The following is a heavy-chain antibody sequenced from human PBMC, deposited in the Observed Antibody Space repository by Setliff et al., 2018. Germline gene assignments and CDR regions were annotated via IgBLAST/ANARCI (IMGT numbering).Heavy chain of an antibody. D-gene: IGHD4-17*01. Sequence: ASVKVSCKASGYAFTSYYIHWVRQAPGQGLEWMGIINPSGDSTNYAQKFQGRVTITTDESTSTAYMELSSLRSEDTAVYYCATDYGDYGGDYWGQGTLVTVPQ. J-gene: IGHJ4*02. V-gene: IGHV1-46*01. CDR2: INPSGDST. CDR1: GYAFTSYY. CDR3: ATDYGDYGGDY.